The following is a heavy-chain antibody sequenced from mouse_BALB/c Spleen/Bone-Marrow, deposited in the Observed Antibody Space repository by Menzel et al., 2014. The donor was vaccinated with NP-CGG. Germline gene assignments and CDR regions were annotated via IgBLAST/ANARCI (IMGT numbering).Heavy chain of an antibody. CDR2: IYYSGTI. CDR1: GISITTGNYR. V-gene: IGHV3-5*02. D-gene: IGHD2-1*01. Sequence: EVKLMESGPGLVKPSQTVSLTCTVTGISITTGNYRWSWIRQFPGNKLEWIGYIYYSGTITYNPSLTSRTTITRDTSKNQFFLEMNSLTAEDTATYYCARYYGSYFDYWGQGTTLTVSS. CDR3: ARYYGSYFDY. J-gene: IGHJ2*01.